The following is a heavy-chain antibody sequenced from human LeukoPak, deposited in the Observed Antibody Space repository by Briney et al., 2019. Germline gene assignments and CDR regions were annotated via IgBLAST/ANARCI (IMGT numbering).Heavy chain of an antibody. Sequence: GASGKVSCNASGYTFTRYYMLWGRQAPGQGLEWMGIINPSGGSTSYAQKFQGRVTMTRDMSTSTVYMELSSLRSEDTAVYYCARGRRIAARLNWFDPWGQGTLVTVSS. D-gene: IGHD6-6*01. V-gene: IGHV1-46*01. CDR3: ARGRRIAARLNWFDP. J-gene: IGHJ5*02. CDR1: GYTFTRYY. CDR2: INPSGGST.